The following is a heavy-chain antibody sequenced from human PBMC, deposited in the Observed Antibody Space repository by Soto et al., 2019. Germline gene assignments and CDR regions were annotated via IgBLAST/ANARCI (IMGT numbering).Heavy chain of an antibody. CDR2: ISSSSSYI. CDR1: GFTFSSYS. J-gene: IGHJ6*03. Sequence: PGGSLRLSCAASGFTFSSYSMNWVRQAPGKGLEWVSSISSSSSYIYYADSVKGRFTISRDNAKNSLYLQMNSLRAEDTAVYYCATASEDLVEVAENVPNYYYYYYMDVWGKGTTVTVAS. V-gene: IGHV3-21*01. D-gene: IGHD2-15*01. CDR3: ATASEDLVEVAENVPNYYYYYYMDV.